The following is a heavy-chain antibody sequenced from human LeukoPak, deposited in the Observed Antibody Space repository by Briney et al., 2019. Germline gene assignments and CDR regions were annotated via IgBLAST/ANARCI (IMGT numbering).Heavy chain of an antibody. CDR2: INHSGST. J-gene: IGHJ4*02. CDR3: ARGPLMRIFGVVRRGYYFDY. Sequence: SETLSLTCAVYGGSFSGYYWSWIRQPPGKGLEWIGEINHSGSTNYNPSLKSRVTISVDTSKNQFSLKLSSVNAADTAVYYCARGPLMRIFGVVRRGYYFDYWGQGTLVTVSS. V-gene: IGHV4-34*01. CDR1: GGSFSGYY. D-gene: IGHD3-3*01.